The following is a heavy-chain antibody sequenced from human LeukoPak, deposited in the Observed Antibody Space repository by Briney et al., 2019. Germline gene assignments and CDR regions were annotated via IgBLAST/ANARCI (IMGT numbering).Heavy chain of an antibody. CDR3: ARARTTRGFDY. CDR2: IWYDGSNK. D-gene: IGHD4-17*01. V-gene: IGHV3-33*01. CDR1: GFTFNSYG. Sequence: PGGSLRLSCAASGFTFNSYGIHWVRQAPGKGLEWVAFIWYDGSNKYYADSVKGRFTISRDNSKNTLYLQMNSLRAGDTAVYYCARARTTRGFDYWGQGTLVTVSS. J-gene: IGHJ4*02.